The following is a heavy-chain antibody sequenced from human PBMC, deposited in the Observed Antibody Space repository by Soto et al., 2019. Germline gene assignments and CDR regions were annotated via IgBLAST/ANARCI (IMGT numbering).Heavy chain of an antibody. D-gene: IGHD2-15*01. Sequence: QVQLQESGPGLVKPSQSLSLTCTVSGGSISSGGYYWSWIRQHPGKGLEWIGYIYYSGSTYYNPSLKSRVTISVDTSKNQFSLKLSSVTAADTAVYYCARVEKNCSGGSCYPFYFDYWGQGTLVTVSS. CDR2: IYYSGST. CDR3: ARVEKNCSGGSCYPFYFDY. J-gene: IGHJ4*02. V-gene: IGHV4-31*03. CDR1: GGSISSGGYY.